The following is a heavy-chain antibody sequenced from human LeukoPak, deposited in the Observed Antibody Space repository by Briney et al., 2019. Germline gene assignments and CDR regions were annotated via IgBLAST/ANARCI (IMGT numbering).Heavy chain of an antibody. Sequence: GGSLRLSCATSGFTFSDYYMNWLRQAPGRGLEWVSYISNTGSAMYYADSVKGRFTISGDNAKNSVYLQMNSLRAEDTAVYYCATDASGYFGPWGQGTLVTVSS. V-gene: IGHV3-11*01. CDR3: ATDASGYFGP. J-gene: IGHJ5*02. CDR1: GFTFSDYY. D-gene: IGHD5-12*01. CDR2: ISNTGSAM.